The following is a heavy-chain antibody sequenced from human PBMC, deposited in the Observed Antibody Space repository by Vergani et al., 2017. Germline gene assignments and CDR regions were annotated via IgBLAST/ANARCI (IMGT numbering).Heavy chain of an antibody. V-gene: IGHV1-58*02. CDR1: GFTFTSSA. CDR2: IVVGSGNT. J-gene: IGHJ3*02. D-gene: IGHD3-10*01. Sequence: QMQLVQSGPEVKKPGTSVKFSCKASGFTFTSSAMQWVRQARGQRLEWIGWIVVGSGNTNYAQKFQERVTITRDMSTSTAYMERSSLRSEDTAVYYCAADQSGGSDGAFDIWGQGTMVTVSS. CDR3: AADQSGGSDGAFDI.